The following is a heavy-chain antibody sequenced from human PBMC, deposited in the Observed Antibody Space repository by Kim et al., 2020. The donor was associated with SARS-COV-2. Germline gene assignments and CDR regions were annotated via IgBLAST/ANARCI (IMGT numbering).Heavy chain of an antibody. CDR3: AKGGYASGRLDY. V-gene: IGHV3-23*01. D-gene: IGHD3-10*01. J-gene: IGHJ4*02. CDR2: VSGGGSST. Sequence: GGSLRLSCTVSGFTFSSYAMSWVRQAPGKGLEWVSAVSGGGSSTYYADSVKGRFTISRDNSKNTLYLQMSSLRADDTAVYYCAKGGYASGRLDYWGQGTLVTVSS. CDR1: GFTFSSYA.